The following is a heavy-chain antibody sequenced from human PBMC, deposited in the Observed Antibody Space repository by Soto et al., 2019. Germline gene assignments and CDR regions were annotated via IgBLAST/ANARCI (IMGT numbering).Heavy chain of an antibody. CDR2: IYDDGSA. V-gene: IGHV4-59*01. Sequence: ETLPLTCIVSDRSISSSYWSWIRQPPGKGLVWLEYIYDDGSANYNPSLKSRATISLDMSKNQFSLKLTSVTAADTAVYYCARDKYCSGGSCRKNWFDPWGQGTLVTVSS. D-gene: IGHD2-15*01. J-gene: IGHJ5*02. CDR3: ARDKYCSGGSCRKNWFDP. CDR1: DRSISSSY.